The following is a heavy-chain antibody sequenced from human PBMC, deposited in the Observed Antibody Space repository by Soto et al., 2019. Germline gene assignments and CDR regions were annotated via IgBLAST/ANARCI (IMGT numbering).Heavy chain of an antibody. CDR2: ISTDNGNT. CDR3: ARDQCITTFGVYSMYNWFAP. D-gene: IGHD3-3*01. J-gene: IGHJ5*02. CDR1: GYTITYCG. V-gene: IGHV1-18*01. Sequence: GTSVEVCCEASGYTITYCGISWVQQAPGQGLEWMGWISTDNGNTNYAQHLQGRVSMTTDTSTSTAYMDLRSLRSDDTAVYYCARDQCITTFGVYSMYNWFAPWGQGTLVTVSS.